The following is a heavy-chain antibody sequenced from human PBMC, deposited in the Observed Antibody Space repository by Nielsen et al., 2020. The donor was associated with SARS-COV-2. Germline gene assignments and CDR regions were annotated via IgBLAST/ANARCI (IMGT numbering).Heavy chain of an antibody. D-gene: IGHD3-22*01. V-gene: IGHV3-7*03. CDR3: TTVTMIVVVIKGRFQYFDY. J-gene: IGHJ4*02. CDR2: IKQDGSEK. Sequence: VRQAPGKGLEWVANIKQDGSEKYYVDSVKGRFTISRDNAKNSLYLQMNSLRAEDTAVYYCTTVTMIVVVIKGRFQYFDYWGQGTLVTVSS.